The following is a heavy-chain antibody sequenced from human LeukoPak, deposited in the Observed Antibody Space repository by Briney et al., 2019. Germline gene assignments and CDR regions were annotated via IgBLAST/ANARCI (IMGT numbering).Heavy chain of an antibody. J-gene: IGHJ4*02. Sequence: KPSETLSLTCTVSGYSISSGYYWGWIRQPPGKGLEWIGSIYHSGTTYYNPSLKSRLTMSLDTSKNQFSLKLSSVTAADTAVYYCARLIGLGEVSPYFDFWGQGRLVTVSS. V-gene: IGHV4-38-2*02. CDR2: IYHSGTT. CDR3: ARLIGLGEVSPYFDF. CDR1: GYSISSGYY. D-gene: IGHD3-16*02.